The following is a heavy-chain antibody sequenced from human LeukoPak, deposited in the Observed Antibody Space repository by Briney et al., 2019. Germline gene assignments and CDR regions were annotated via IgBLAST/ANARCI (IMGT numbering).Heavy chain of an antibody. D-gene: IGHD6-13*01. CDR3: AKEHGSWHYYLDY. V-gene: IGHV3-23*01. J-gene: IGHJ4*02. CDR1: GFSLSSYA. CDR2: ISGSGGST. Sequence: PGGSLRLSCAASGFSLSSYALTWVRQAPGKGLEWVSAISGSGGSTYYADSVKGRFTISRDNSKSTLYLQMNSLRAEDTAVYYCAKEHGSWHYYLDYWGQGTLGTVSS.